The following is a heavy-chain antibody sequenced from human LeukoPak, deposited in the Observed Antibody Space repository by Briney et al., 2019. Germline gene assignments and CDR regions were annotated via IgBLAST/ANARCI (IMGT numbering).Heavy chain of an antibody. CDR2: ITGDDST. CDR3: AKGHYDFRDY. D-gene: IGHD3-3*01. Sequence: PGGSLRLSCTASGFTFGTFAINWVRQAPRKGLEWVSSITGDDSTYYADSVKGRFTISRDTSSNTLYLQMNSLRAEDTALYYCAKGHYDFRDYWGQGTLVTVSS. V-gene: IGHV3-23*01. J-gene: IGHJ4*02. CDR1: GFTFGTFA.